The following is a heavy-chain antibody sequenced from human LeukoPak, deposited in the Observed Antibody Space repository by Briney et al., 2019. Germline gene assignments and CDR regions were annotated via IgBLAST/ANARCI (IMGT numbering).Heavy chain of an antibody. Sequence: GKSLKISCKGSGYSFTNYWIGWVRQMPGKGLEWMGIIYPGDSDTRYSPSFQGQVTISADKSISTAYLQWSSLKASDTAMYYCARDGGYCSSTSCYTSHIDYWGQGTLVTVSS. D-gene: IGHD2-2*02. V-gene: IGHV5-51*01. CDR1: GYSFTNYW. J-gene: IGHJ4*02. CDR2: IYPGDSDT. CDR3: ARDGGYCSSTSCYTSHIDY.